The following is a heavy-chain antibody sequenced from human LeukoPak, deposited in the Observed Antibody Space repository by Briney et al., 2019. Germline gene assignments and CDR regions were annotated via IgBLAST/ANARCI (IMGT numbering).Heavy chain of an antibody. CDR3: AREYGSGSYDGDY. CDR1: GFTFSSYS. J-gene: IGHJ4*02. CDR2: ISSSSSYI. V-gene: IGHV3-21*01. Sequence: GGSLRLSCAASGFTFSSYSMNWVRQAPGKGLEWASSISSSSSYIYYADSVKDRFTISRDNAKNSLYLQMNSLRAEDTAVYYCAREYGSGSYDGDYWGQGTLVTVSS. D-gene: IGHD3-10*01.